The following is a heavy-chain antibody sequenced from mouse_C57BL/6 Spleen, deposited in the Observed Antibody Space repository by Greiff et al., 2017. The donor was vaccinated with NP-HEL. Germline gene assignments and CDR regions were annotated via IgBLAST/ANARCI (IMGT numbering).Heavy chain of an antibody. Sequence: QLQQSGAELVRPGTSVKVSCKASGYAFTNYLIEWVKQRPGQGLEWIGVINPGSGGTNYNEKFKGKATLTADKSSSTSYMQRSRLTAEDSAVYFGARGQLRLRPYYYDDRGKGTTLTVSS. CDR2: INPGSGGT. CDR3: ARGQLRLRPYYYDD. J-gene: IGHJ2*01. CDR1: GYAFTNYL. V-gene: IGHV1-54*01. D-gene: IGHD3-2*02.